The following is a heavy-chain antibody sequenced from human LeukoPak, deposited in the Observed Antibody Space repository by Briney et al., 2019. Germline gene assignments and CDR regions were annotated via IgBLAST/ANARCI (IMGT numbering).Heavy chain of an antibody. CDR1: GFSLSSSGVH. Sequence: SGPTLVNPPQTLTLTGTFSGFSLSSSGVHVGWIRQPPGKALEWLVLIYWDDDKRYSPSLKTRLTITKDTSKNQVVLTMTNMDPVDTATYYCASRKEGYCTGPTCRQIDYWGQGTLVTVSS. V-gene: IGHV2-5*02. CDR2: IYWDDDK. J-gene: IGHJ4*02. D-gene: IGHD2-8*02. CDR3: ASRKEGYCTGPTCRQIDY.